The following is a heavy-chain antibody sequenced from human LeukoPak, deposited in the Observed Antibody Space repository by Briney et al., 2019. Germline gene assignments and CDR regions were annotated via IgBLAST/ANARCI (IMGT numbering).Heavy chain of an antibody. CDR3: ARGATRYSSGWNGY. CDR1: GYTFTSYG. D-gene: IGHD6-19*01. V-gene: IGHV1-18*01. CDR2: ISAYNGNT. J-gene: IGHJ4*02. Sequence: GASVKVSCKASGYTFTSYGISWVRQAPGQGLEWMGWISAYNGNTNYAQKLQGRVTMTTDTSTSTAYMELRSLRSDDTAVYYCARGATRYSSGWNGYWGQGTLVTVSS.